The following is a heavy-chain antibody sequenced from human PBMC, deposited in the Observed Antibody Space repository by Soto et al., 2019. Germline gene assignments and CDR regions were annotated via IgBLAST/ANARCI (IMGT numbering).Heavy chain of an antibody. CDR2: ISGIGHST. CDR1: GFTFSSYA. Sequence: GGSLRLSCAASGFTFSSYAMSWVRQAPGKGLEWVSSISGIGHSTYYADSVKGRFTISRDNSKNTLFLQMSSLRAEDTAVYYCAKTIMATIGQFDSWGQGPLVTVS. CDR3: AKTIMATIGQFDS. V-gene: IGHV3-23*01. D-gene: IGHD5-12*01. J-gene: IGHJ4*02.